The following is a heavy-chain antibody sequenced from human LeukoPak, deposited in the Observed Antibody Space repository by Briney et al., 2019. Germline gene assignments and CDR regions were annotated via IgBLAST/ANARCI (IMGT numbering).Heavy chain of an antibody. CDR3: ARVRLVATIIPGCMDV. CDR2: IIHSGST. V-gene: IGHV4-34*12. CDR1: GGSFSGYY. J-gene: IGHJ6*04. Sequence: SETLSLTCAVYGGSFSGYYWSWIRQPPGKGLEWIGDIIHSGSTNYNPSLKSRVTISVDTSKNQFSLKLSSVTAADTAVYYCARVRLVATIIPGCMDVWGKGTTVTVSS. D-gene: IGHD5-12*01.